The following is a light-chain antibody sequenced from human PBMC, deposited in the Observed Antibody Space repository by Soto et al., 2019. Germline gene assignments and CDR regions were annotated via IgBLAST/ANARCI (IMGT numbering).Light chain of an antibody. CDR3: QQYYTCPLT. Sequence: VLSPSPQSLPSSLRGRATTNCESSERVIFTSINKDYVAWYQQKPGQPPKLLLSGASARESEVPERFSGSGSGTVFTLSISSLQAEDVAVYYCQQYYTCPLTFGGGTKVDI. CDR1: ERVIFTSINKDY. V-gene: IGKV4-1*01. CDR2: GAS. J-gene: IGKJ4*01.